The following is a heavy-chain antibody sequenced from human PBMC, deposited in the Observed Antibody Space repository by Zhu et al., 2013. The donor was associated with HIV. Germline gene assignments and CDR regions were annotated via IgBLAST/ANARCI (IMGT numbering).Heavy chain of an antibody. CDR3: ARDRAVSSMRVLAY. CDR2: ISAYNGNI. Sequence: QVQMVQSGPEVKKPGDSVRVSCKASGYTFSSFGISWVRQAPGQGLEYLGWISAYNGNIDYAQKVQGRVSLTTDTSTSTVYMELKSLRSDDTAVYFCARDRAVSSMRVLAYWGQGTLVVVSS. CDR1: GYTFSSFG. J-gene: IGHJ4*02. V-gene: IGHV1-18*01.